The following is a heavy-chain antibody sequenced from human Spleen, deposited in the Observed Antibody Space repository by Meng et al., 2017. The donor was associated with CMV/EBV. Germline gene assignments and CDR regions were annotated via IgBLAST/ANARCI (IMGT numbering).Heavy chain of an antibody. V-gene: IGHV1-18*01. D-gene: IGHD6-19*01. Sequence: ASVKVSCKASGYTFTNYVISWVRQAPGQGLEWMGWISPYSGNRNYPRRLQGRVAMTTDTSTSTAYMELRSLRSDDTAVYFCARESDGTQWLVLWGQGTLVTVSS. CDR1: GYTFTNYV. CDR2: ISPYSGNR. J-gene: IGHJ4*02. CDR3: ARESDGTQWLVL.